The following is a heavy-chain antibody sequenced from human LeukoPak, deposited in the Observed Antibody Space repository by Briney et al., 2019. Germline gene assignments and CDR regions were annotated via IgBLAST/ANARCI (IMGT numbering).Heavy chain of an antibody. CDR2: IYHSGST. V-gene: IGHV4-38-2*02. D-gene: IGHD4-23*01. CDR1: GYSISSGYY. J-gene: IGHJ5*02. CDR3: ARDTAGGYNWFDP. Sequence: SETLSLTCTVSGYSISSGYYWGWIRQPPGKGLEWIGSIYHSGSTYYNPSLKSRVTISVDTSKNQFSLKLTSVTAADTAVYYCARDTAGGYNWFDPWGQGTLVTVSS.